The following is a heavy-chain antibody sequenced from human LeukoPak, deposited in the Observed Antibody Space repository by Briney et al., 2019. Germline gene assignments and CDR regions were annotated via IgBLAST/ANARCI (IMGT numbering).Heavy chain of an antibody. CDR1: GYTFTGYY. V-gene: IGHV1-2*02. CDR3: ARGTVATRYYYYYYYMDV. D-gene: IGHD5-12*01. Sequence: ASVKVSCKASGYTFTGYYMHWVRQAPGQGLEWMGWINPNSGGTNYAQKFQGRVTMTRDTSISTAYMELSRLRSDDTAVYYCARGTVATRYYYYYYYMDVWGKGTTVTVSS. CDR2: INPNSGGT. J-gene: IGHJ6*03.